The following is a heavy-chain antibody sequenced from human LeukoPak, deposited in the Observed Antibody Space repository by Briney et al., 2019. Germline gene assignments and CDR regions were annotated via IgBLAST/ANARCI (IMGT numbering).Heavy chain of an antibody. J-gene: IGHJ4*02. CDR2: IWYDGSNQ. CDR3: AKVGDGDYYLDY. CDR1: GFTFRSYG. D-gene: IGHD4-17*01. V-gene: IGHV3-33*06. Sequence: GGSLRLSCAASGFTFRSYGMHWVRQAPGKGLEWVAVIWYDGSNQYYTDSVKGRFTISRDNSKNTLYLQMNSLRAEDTAMCYCAKVGDGDYYLDYWGQGTLVTVSS.